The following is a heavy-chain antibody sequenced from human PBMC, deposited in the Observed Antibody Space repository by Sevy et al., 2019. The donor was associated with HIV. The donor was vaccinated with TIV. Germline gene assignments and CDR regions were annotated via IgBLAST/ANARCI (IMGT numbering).Heavy chain of an antibody. CDR3: VKDSGGIVGATTAFDI. J-gene: IGHJ3*02. CDR2: ISSNGGST. V-gene: IGHV3-64D*06. Sequence: GGSLRLSCSASGFTFSSYAMHWVRQAPGKGLEYVSAISSNGGSTYYADSVKGRFTISRDNSKNTLYLQMSSLGAEETAVYYCVKDSGGIVGATTAFDIWGQGKMVTVSS. CDR1: GFTFSSYA. D-gene: IGHD1-26*01.